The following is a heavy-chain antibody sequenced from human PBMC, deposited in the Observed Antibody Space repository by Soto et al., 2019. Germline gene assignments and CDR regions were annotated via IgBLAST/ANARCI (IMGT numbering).Heavy chain of an antibody. CDR3: VRMSNTRGGVWYSFDY. Sequence: SGPTLVNPTQTLTLTCTLSGFSLSTTTVGVGWIRQPPGKALEWLALIYWDDDRRYIPSLKNRLTITKDTSKNQVVLTMAYMNAVDTAAYFCVRMSNTRGGVWYSFDYWGHGTLVTVSS. V-gene: IGHV2-5*02. CDR1: GFSLSTTTVG. D-gene: IGHD2-21*02. CDR2: IYWDDDR. J-gene: IGHJ4*01.